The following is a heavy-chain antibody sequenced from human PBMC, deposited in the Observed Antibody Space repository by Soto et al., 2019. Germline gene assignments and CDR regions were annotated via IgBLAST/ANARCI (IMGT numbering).Heavy chain of an antibody. CDR1: GFTFSSYA. CDR2: ISYDGSNK. Sequence: QVQLVESGGGVVQPGRSLRLSCAASGFTFSSYAMHWVRQAPGKGLEWVAVISYDGSNKYYADTVKVRFTISRDTSKNPLYLQMNSLRVEDTAVCYGARDDCDGDYGGDALDVWGQGAMVTVSS. D-gene: IGHD4-17*01. V-gene: IGHV3-30-3*01. J-gene: IGHJ3*01. CDR3: ARDDCDGDYGGDALDV.